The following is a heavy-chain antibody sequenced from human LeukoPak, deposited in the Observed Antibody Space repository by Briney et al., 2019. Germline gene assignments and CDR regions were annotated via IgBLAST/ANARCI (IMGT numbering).Heavy chain of an antibody. CDR2: IYSGGTT. Sequence: PGGSLRLSCAASGFTVSDNYMSWVRQAPGKGLEWVSVIYSGGTTYYADSVKGRFTISRDNSKNTPHFQMSGLRAEDTAVYYCARNSFRVNTHYFYGMDVWGQGTTVTVSS. D-gene: IGHD3-10*01. J-gene: IGHJ6*02. V-gene: IGHV3-53*01. CDR3: ARNSFRVNTHYFYGMDV. CDR1: GFTVSDNY.